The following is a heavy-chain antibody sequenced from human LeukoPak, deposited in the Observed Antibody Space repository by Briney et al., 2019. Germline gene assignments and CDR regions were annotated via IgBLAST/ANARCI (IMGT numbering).Heavy chain of an antibody. CDR1: GYSFTSYW. V-gene: IGHV5-51*01. J-gene: IGHJ6*03. CDR3: ARLTHSGSSYYYYYMDV. Sequence: GESLKISCKGSGYSFTSYWIGWVRQMPGKGLEWMGIIYPGDSDTRYSPSFQGQVTISADKSISTAYLQWSSLKASDTAMYYCARLTHSGSSYYYYYMDVWGKGTTVTVSS. D-gene: IGHD1-26*01. CDR2: IYPGDSDT.